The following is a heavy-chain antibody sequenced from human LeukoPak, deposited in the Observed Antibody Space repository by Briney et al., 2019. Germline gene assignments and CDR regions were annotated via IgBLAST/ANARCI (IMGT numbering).Heavy chain of an antibody. CDR1: GLTFSSFS. V-gene: IGHV3-48*01. Sequence: GGSLRLSCAASGLTFSSFSMNWARQAPGRGLEGVSYISSARLAIYYAESVKGRFTNSRENAKDSLYLQMNSLRAEDTAVYYCARSGHYGAGSYYSLNGFDPWGQGTLVTVSS. CDR2: ISSARLAI. D-gene: IGHD3-10*01. CDR3: ARSGHYGAGSYYSLNGFDP. J-gene: IGHJ5*02.